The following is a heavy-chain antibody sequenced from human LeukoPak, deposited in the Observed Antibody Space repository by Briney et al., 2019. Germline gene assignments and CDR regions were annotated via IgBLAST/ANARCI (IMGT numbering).Heavy chain of an antibody. V-gene: IGHV3-64*02. CDR3: ATYSDSCYKY. D-gene: IGHD2-15*01. CDR1: GFIFSDYA. CDR2: ISTDGTGT. J-gene: IGHJ4*02. Sequence: GGSLRLSCAASGFIFSDYAMHWLRQAPGKGLEYVSAISTDGTGTYYAAFVKGRFTISRDNSKNTLYLQMGSRKVEDMAVYYRATYSDSCYKYWGQGTLVTVSA.